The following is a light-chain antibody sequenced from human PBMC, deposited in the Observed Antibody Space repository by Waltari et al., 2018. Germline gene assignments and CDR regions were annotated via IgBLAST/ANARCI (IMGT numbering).Light chain of an antibody. V-gene: IGLV1-40*01. CDR2: HNS. J-gene: IGLJ2*01. CDR1: SSNIGAGYD. Sequence: QSVLTQPTSVSGAPGQRVTISCTGSSSNIGAGYDVHWYQQFPGTAPKLLIYHNSNRPSGVPDRFSGSKSGTSASLAITGLLAEDEADYYCQSFDSSLNAVLFGGGTKLTVL. CDR3: QSFDSSLNAVL.